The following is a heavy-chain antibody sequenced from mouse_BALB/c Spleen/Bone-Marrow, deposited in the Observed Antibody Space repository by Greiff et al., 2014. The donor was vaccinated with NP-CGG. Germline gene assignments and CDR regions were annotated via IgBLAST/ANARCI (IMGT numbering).Heavy chain of an antibody. CDR3: ARSDGYRVMDY. Sequence: VQLQQSGPELVKPGASVKISCKASGYAFSSSWVNWVKQRPGQGLEWIGRIYPGDGDINYNGKFKGKATLTADKSSSTAYMQLSSLTSVDSAVYFCARSDGYRVMDYWGQGTSVTVSP. D-gene: IGHD2-3*01. CDR1: GYAFSSSW. CDR2: IYPGDGDI. V-gene: IGHV1-82*01. J-gene: IGHJ4*01.